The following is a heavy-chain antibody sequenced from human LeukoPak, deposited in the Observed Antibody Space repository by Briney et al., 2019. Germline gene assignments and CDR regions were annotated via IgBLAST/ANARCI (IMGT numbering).Heavy chain of an antibody. CDR3: AKDYDDAFDM. D-gene: IGHD5-12*01. V-gene: IGHV3-30*18. CDR2: ISYDGRNK. Sequence: GGSLRLSCAASGFTFSSHDMHWVRQAPGKGLEWVAVISYDGRNKYYPDSVKGRFTISRDNSKNTLYLQMNSLRAEDTAVYYCAKDYDDAFDMWGQGTTVTVSS. CDR1: GFTFSSHD. J-gene: IGHJ3*02.